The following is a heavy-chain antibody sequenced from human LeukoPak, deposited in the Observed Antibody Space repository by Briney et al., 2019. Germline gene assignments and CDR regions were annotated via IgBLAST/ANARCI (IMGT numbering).Heavy chain of an antibody. CDR2: IKDRTDGGTT. Sequence: GRSLRLSSSASGFSVTNGWMSWVRQAPGKGLEWVGRIKDRTDGGTTAYAAPVTGRFTISREDSKNTVYLEMNSLKTEDTAVYFCTTATVVWGVSAYWGQGTLVTVSS. J-gene: IGHJ4*02. CDR3: TTATVVWGVSAY. V-gene: IGHV3-15*01. D-gene: IGHD3-10*01. CDR1: GFSVTNGW.